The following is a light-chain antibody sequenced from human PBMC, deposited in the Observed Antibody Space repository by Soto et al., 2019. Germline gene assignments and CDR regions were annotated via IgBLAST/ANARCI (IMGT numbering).Light chain of an antibody. CDR3: CSYVGGWV. Sequence: QSALTQPRSVSGSPGQSVSISCAGTSSDFGGYKYVSWYQQHPGKAPKLMIFDVSERPSGVPDRFAGSKSGNTASLTISGLRAEDEADYFCCSYVGGWVFGVGTKLTVL. CDR1: SSDFGGYKY. J-gene: IGLJ3*02. V-gene: IGLV2-11*01. CDR2: DVS.